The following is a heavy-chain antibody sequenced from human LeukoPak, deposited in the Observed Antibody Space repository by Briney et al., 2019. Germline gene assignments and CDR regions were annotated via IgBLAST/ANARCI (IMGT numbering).Heavy chain of an antibody. CDR2: IWFDGSNR. Sequence: GGSLRLSCVASGFTFRTSVMHWVRQAPGKGLEWVAVIWFDGSNRLYTDSVKGRFTITRDNSKNTLYLQMNSLRAEDTAVYSCANWMGDCSSTSCAFDIWGQGTMATVSS. CDR1: GFTFRTSV. CDR3: ANWMGDCSSTSCAFDI. V-gene: IGHV3-30*02. J-gene: IGHJ3*02. D-gene: IGHD2-2*01.